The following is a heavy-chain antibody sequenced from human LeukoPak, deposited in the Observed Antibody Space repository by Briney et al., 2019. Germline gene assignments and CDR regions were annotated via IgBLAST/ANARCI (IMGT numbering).Heavy chain of an antibody. Sequence: GGSLRLSCAASGFTFSSYGMHWVRQAPGQGLEWVSYITSDSVTMFYADSVKGRFTASRDNAENSMYLQMNSLRAEDTAVYYCARVALRPIDYSNPEFDPWGQGTLVTVSS. CDR2: ITSDSVTM. V-gene: IGHV3-48*01. D-gene: IGHD4-11*01. CDR3: ARVALRPIDYSNPEFDP. CDR1: GFTFSSYG. J-gene: IGHJ5*02.